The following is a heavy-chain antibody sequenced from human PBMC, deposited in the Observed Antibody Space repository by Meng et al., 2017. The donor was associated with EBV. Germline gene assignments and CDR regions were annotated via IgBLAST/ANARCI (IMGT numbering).Heavy chain of an antibody. CDR1: GYTFTSYD. D-gene: IGHD2-15*01. V-gene: IGHV1-8*01. Sequence: QGQVVQSWAEVKKPGASVKVSCKASGYTFTSYDINWVRQATGQGLEWMGWMNPNSGNTGYAQKFQGRVTMTRNTSISTAYMELSSLRSEDTAVYYCARGRGVYCSGGSCYPGWFDPWGQGTLVTVSS. CDR3: ARGRGVYCSGGSCYPGWFDP. CDR2: MNPNSGNT. J-gene: IGHJ5*02.